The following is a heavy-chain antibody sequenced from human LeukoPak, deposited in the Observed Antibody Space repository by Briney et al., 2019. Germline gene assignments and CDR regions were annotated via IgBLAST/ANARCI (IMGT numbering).Heavy chain of an antibody. Sequence: GGSLRLSCAASGFIFSSYAMSWVRQAPGKGLEWGSAISGSGGSTYYADSVKGRFTISRDNSRNTLYLQMNSLRAEDTAVYYCAKVYYYGSGSYESLDYWGQGTLVTVSS. V-gene: IGHV3-23*01. CDR3: AKVYYYGSGSYESLDY. CDR1: GFIFSSYA. CDR2: ISGSGGST. J-gene: IGHJ4*02. D-gene: IGHD3-10*01.